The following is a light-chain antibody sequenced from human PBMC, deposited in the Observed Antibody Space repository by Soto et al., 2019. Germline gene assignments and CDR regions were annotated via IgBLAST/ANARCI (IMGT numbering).Light chain of an antibody. CDR2: LGS. CDR1: QSLLHSNGYNY. V-gene: IGKV2-28*01. J-gene: IGKJ3*01. Sequence: DIVMTQSPLSLPVTPGEPASISCRSSQSLLHSNGYNYLDWYLQKPGQSPQLLIYLGSNRASGVPDRFSGSGSGTDFTLKISRVEAEDVGVYYCMQALQTPDGFTFGPGTKVDIK. CDR3: MQALQTPDGFT.